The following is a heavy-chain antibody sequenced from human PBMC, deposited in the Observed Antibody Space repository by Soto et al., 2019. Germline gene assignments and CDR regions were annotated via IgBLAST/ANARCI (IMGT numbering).Heavy chain of an antibody. Sequence: GGSLSLSCAASGFTFSIYAMSWVRQATGKGLEWVSAISGSGGSTYYADSVKGRFTISRDNSKNTLYLQMNSLRAEDTAVYYCAKDLAYYDFWSGYYPALYFDYWGQGTLVTV. CDR2: ISGSGGST. CDR3: AKDLAYYDFWSGYYPALYFDY. D-gene: IGHD3-3*01. J-gene: IGHJ4*02. CDR1: GFTFSIYA. V-gene: IGHV3-23*01.